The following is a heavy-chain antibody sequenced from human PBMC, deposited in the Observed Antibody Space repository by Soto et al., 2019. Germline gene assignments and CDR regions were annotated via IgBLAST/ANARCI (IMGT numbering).Heavy chain of an antibody. CDR2: IYYSGST. CDR3: ERGRGSYLFDY. J-gene: IGHJ4*02. D-gene: IGHD1-26*01. CDR1: GGSISSGDYY. V-gene: IGHV4-30-4*01. Sequence: SETLSLTCTVSGGSISSGDYYWSWIRQPPGKGLEWIGYIYYSGSTYYNPSLKSRVTISVDTSKNQFSLKLSSVTAADTAVYYCERGRGSYLFDYCGQGTLVTVYS.